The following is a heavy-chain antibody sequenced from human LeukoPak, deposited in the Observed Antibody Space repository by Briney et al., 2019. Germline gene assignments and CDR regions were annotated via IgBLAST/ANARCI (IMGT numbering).Heavy chain of an antibody. CDR2: INHSGST. D-gene: IGHD6-6*01. J-gene: IGHJ6*03. Sequence: SETLSLTYAVYGGSFSGYYWSWIRQPPGKGLEWIGEINHSGSTNYNPSLKSRVTISVDTSKNQFSLKLSSVTAADTAVYYCARAVEQLYYYYYYMDVWGKGTTVTVSS. CDR3: ARAVEQLYYYYYYMDV. CDR1: GGSFSGYY. V-gene: IGHV4-34*01.